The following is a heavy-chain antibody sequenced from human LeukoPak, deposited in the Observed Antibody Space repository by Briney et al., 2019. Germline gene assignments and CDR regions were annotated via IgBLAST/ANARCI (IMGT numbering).Heavy chain of an antibody. Sequence: GSLRLSCAASGFTFSNAWMSWVRQAPGKGLEWVGHIKSKTDAGTIDYAAPVKGRFIISRDDSKNTLYLQMNSLKSEDTAVYYCTTGGATTCYYWGQGALVTVSS. CDR1: GFTFSNAW. CDR2: IKSKTDAGTI. CDR3: TTGGATTCYY. V-gene: IGHV3-15*01. D-gene: IGHD1-1*01. J-gene: IGHJ4*02.